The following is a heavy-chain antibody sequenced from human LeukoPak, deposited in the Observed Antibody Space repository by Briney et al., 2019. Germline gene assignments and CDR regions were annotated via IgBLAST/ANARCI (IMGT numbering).Heavy chain of an antibody. CDR3: ARGEGYDSSGYYYYGMDV. J-gene: IGHJ6*02. D-gene: IGHD3-22*01. Sequence: GGSLRLSCAASGFTFSSYSMNWVRQAPGKGLEWVSYISSSSSTIYYADSVKGRFTISRDNAKNSLYLQMNSLRDEDTAVYYCARGEGYDSSGYYYYGMDVWGLGTTVTVSS. CDR1: GFTFSSYS. V-gene: IGHV3-48*02. CDR2: ISSSSSTI.